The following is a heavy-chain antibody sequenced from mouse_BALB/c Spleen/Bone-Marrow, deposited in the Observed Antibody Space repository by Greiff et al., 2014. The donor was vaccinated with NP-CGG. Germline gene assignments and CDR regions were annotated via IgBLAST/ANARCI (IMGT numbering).Heavy chain of an antibody. CDR3: ARSDYRYDPLAY. Sequence: VQLQQSGAELVMPGASVKMSCKASGYTFTDYWIHWVKQRPGQGLEWIGAIDTSDDYTTYNQKFKGEATLTVDESSSTAYMQFSSLTSEDSAVYYCARSDYRYDPLAYWGQGTLVTVSA. J-gene: IGHJ3*01. D-gene: IGHD2-14*01. CDR2: IDTSDDYT. CDR1: GYTFTDYW. V-gene: IGHV1-69*01.